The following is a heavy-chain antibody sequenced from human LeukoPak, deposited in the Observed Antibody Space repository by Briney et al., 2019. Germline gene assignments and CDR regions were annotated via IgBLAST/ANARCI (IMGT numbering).Heavy chain of an antibody. CDR2: IKKDGSEK. CDR1: GFTFTSYW. D-gene: IGHD3-3*01. CDR3: ARRYYDFWSGYYRNLDS. Sequence: GGSLRLPCAASGFTFTSYWMSWVRQVPGKGLEWVANIKKDGSEKNYVDSVKGRFTISRDNAKNSLYLQMNSLRAEDTAVYYCARRYYDFWSGYYRNLDSWGQGTLVTVSS. V-gene: IGHV3-7*01. J-gene: IGHJ4*02.